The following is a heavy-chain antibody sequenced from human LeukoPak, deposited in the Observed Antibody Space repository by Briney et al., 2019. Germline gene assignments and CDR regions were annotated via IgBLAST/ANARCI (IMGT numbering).Heavy chain of an antibody. D-gene: IGHD7-27*01. CDR1: GGSISSYY. CDR3: ARDKLGIFDY. Sequence: SETLSLTCTVSGGSISSYYWSWIRQPPGKGLEWIGYIYYSGSTNYSPSLKSRVTISVDTSKNQFSLKLSSVTAADTAVYYCARDKLGIFDYWGQGTLVTVSS. CDR2: IYYSGST. V-gene: IGHV4-59*12. J-gene: IGHJ4*02.